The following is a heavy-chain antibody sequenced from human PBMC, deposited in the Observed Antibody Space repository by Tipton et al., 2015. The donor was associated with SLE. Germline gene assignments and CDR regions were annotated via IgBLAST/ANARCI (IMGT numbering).Heavy chain of an antibody. CDR1: GFSISSGYY. Sequence: TLSLTCDVSGFSISSGYYWGWIRQPPGKGLEWIGSIYYSGSTYYNPSLKSRVTIYVDTSKNQFSLKLSSVTAADTAVYYCAGYTSGWYNGPDYWGQGTLVTVSS. CDR2: IYYSGST. D-gene: IGHD6-19*01. CDR3: AGYTSGWYNGPDY. J-gene: IGHJ4*02. V-gene: IGHV4-38-2*01.